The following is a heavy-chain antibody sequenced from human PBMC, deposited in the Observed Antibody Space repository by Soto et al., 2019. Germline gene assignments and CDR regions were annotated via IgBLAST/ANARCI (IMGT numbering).Heavy chain of an antibody. D-gene: IGHD5-12*01. CDR2: INPNSGCT. Sequence: QVQLVQSGAEVKKPGASVKVSCKASGYTFTRYYMHWVRQAPGQGLEWMGWINPNSGCTNYAQNFQGWVTMTRDTAITTAYMELSRLRSDDTAVYYCARGEYSGYDFDYWGQGTLVTVSS. J-gene: IGHJ4*02. CDR1: GYTFTRYY. CDR3: ARGEYSGYDFDY. V-gene: IGHV1-2*04.